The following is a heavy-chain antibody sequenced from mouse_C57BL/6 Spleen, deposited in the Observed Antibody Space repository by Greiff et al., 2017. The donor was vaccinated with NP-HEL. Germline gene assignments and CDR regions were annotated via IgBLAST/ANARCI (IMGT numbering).Heavy chain of an antibody. CDR3: ASGIYYDYEEESYYAMDY. Sequence: EVKLMESGGGLVKPGGSLKLSCAASGFTFSSYAMSWVRQTPEKRLEWVATISDGGSYTYYPDNVKGRFTISRDNAKNNLYLQRSHLKSEDTAMYYCASGIYYDYEEESYYAMDYWGQGTSVTVSS. J-gene: IGHJ4*01. CDR2: ISDGGSYT. D-gene: IGHD2-4*01. CDR1: GFTFSSYA. V-gene: IGHV5-4*03.